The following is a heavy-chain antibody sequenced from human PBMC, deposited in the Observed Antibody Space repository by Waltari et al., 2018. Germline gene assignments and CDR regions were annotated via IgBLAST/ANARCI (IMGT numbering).Heavy chain of an antibody. V-gene: IGHV3-23*03. J-gene: IGHJ4*02. CDR2: IYSGGRT. D-gene: IGHD6-13*01. Sequence: EVQLLESGGGLVQPGGSLRLSCAASGFTFSSYAMSWVRQAPGKGLGGVSVIYSGGRTYYADSVKGRLTISRDNSKNTLYLQMNSLRAEDTAVYYCAKDPTLGDSSRGGRVYWGQGTLVTVSS. CDR1: GFTFSSYA. CDR3: AKDPTLGDSSRGGRVY.